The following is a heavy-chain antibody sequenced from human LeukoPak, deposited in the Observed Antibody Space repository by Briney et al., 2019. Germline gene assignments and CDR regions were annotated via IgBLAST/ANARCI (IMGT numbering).Heavy chain of an antibody. CDR1: GFTFGDFA. J-gene: IGHJ4*02. CDR2: ISWDSSSA. D-gene: IGHD3/OR15-3a*01. V-gene: IGHV3-9*01. CDR3: VKSRPQGGTHFDQ. Sequence: GGSLRLSCAASGFTFGDFAMHWVRQAPGKGPEWVSSISWDSSSASYLNSVKGRFTISRDNAKNSVFLQINNLRVDDTAFYYCVKSRPQGGTHFDQWGQGALVTVSS.